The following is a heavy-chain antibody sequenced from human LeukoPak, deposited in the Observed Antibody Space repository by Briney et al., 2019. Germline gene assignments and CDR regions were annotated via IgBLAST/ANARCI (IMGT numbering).Heavy chain of an antibody. V-gene: IGHV4-34*01. CDR1: GGSFSGYY. D-gene: IGHD3-22*01. CDR3: ARGRYYYDSSGYRPRWYYFDY. J-gene: IGHJ4*02. Sequence: SETLSLTCAVYGGSFSGYYWSWIRQPPGKGLEWIGEINHSGSTNYNPSLKSRVTISVDTSKNQFSLKLSSVTAADTAVYYCARGRYYYDSSGYRPRWYYFDYWGQGTLVTVSS. CDR2: INHSGST.